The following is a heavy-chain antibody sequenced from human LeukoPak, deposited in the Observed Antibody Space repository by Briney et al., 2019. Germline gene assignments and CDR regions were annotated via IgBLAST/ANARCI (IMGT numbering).Heavy chain of an antibody. Sequence: GASVKVSYTGAEHTFTSYNINWVGQAPGQGLEWMGWINPPSGGTNYAQKFQGRVTMTRDTSISTAYMELSSLTSDDTAVHFCVRGDGTALFDCWHEGILVTVSS. D-gene: IGHD1-26*01. CDR2: INPPSGGT. CDR3: VRGDGTALFDC. CDR1: EHTFTSYN. J-gene: IGHJ4*02. V-gene: IGHV1-2*02.